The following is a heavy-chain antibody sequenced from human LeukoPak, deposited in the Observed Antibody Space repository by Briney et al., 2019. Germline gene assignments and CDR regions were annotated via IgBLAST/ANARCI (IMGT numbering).Heavy chain of an antibody. V-gene: IGHV3-74*01. D-gene: IGHD5-18*01. CDR3: RAAMTSGEHYFDY. CDR1: GFTFSSYW. J-gene: IGHJ4*02. CDR2: INSDGSST. Sequence: GGSLRLSCAASGFTFSSYWMHWVRQAPGKGLVWVSRINSDGSSTSYADSVKGRFTISRDNAKNTLYLQMNSLRAEDTAVYYCRAAMTSGEHYFDYWGQGTLVTVSS.